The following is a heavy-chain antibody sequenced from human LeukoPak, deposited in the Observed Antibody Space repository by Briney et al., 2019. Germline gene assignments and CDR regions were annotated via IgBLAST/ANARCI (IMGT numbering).Heavy chain of an antibody. J-gene: IGHJ4*02. CDR2: ISGSGGST. CDR3: AKGQRENYYGSLVY. CDR1: GFTFSSYA. D-gene: IGHD3-10*01. Sequence: GGSLRLSCAASGFTFSSYAMSWVRQAPGKGLEWVSAISGSGGSTYYADSVKGRFTISRDNSKNTLYLQMSSLRAEDTAVYYCAKGQRENYYGSLVYWGQGTPVTVSS. V-gene: IGHV3-23*01.